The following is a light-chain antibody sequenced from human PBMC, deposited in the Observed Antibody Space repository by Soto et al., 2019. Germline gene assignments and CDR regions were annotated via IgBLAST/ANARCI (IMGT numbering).Light chain of an antibody. V-gene: IGKV3-20*01. Sequence: EIVLTQSPGTLSLSPGERATLSCRASQSFSSSYLAWYQQKPGQAPRLLIYGASSRATGIPDRFSGSGSGTEFTLTISSLEPEDLAVYYCQHYGSALFTFGPGTKVDVK. CDR2: GAS. CDR3: QHYGSALFT. CDR1: QSFSSSY. J-gene: IGKJ3*01.